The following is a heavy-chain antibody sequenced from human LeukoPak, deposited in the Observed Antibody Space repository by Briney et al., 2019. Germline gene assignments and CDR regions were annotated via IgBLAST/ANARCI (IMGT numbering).Heavy chain of an antibody. CDR2: IIPIFGTA. J-gene: IGHJ4*02. CDR1: GGTFSSYA. CDR3: ARSLATPPRGPEYYFDY. Sequence: SVKVSCKASGGTFSSYAISWVRQAPGQGLEWMGVIIPIFGTANYAQKFQGRVTITADESTSTAYMELSSLRSEDTAVYYCARSLATPPRGPEYYFDYWGQGTLVTVSS. V-gene: IGHV1-69*13. D-gene: IGHD5-12*01.